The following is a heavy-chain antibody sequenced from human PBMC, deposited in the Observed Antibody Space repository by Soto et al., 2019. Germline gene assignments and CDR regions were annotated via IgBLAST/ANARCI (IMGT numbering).Heavy chain of an antibody. V-gene: IGHV4-4*02. Sequence: KPSETLSLTCAVSGGSISSSNWWSWVRQPPGKGLEWIGEIYHSGSTNYNPSLKSRVTISVDKSKNQFSLKLSSVTAADTAVYYCARDRGLVPAASNYYYGMDVWGQGTTVTVSS. CDR3: ARDRGLVPAASNYYYGMDV. CDR2: IYHSGST. D-gene: IGHD2-2*01. CDR1: GGSISSSNW. J-gene: IGHJ6*02.